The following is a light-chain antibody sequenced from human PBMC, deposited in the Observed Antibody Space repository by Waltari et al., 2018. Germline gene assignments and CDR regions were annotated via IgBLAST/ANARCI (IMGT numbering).Light chain of an antibody. V-gene: IGLV3-21*02. Sequence: SSVLTQPPSVSVAPGQTARITCGGNNIGSKSVHWYQQKPGRAPVLGVYDDRDRPSGIPDRFSGSNSGNTATLTISRVEDGDEADYYCQVWDSSSDHYVFGTGTKVTVL. J-gene: IGLJ1*01. CDR1: NIGSKS. CDR2: DDR. CDR3: QVWDSSSDHYV.